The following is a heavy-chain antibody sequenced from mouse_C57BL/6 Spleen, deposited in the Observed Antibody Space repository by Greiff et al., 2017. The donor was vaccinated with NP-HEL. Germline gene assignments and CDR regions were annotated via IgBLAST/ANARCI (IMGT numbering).Heavy chain of an antibody. J-gene: IGHJ1*03. CDR3: VRDHYGSSYGYFDV. V-gene: IGHV10-3*01. Sequence: EVQRVESGGGLVQPKGSLKLSCAASGFTFNTYAMHWVRQAPGKGLEWVARIRSKSSNYATYYADSVKDRFTISRDDSQSMLYLQMKNLKTEDTAMYYCVRDHYGSSYGYFDVWGTGTTVTVSS. D-gene: IGHD1-1*01. CDR2: IRSKSSNYAT. CDR1: GFTFNTYA.